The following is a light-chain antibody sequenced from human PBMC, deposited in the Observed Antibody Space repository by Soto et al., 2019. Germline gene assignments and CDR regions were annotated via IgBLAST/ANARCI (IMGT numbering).Light chain of an antibody. V-gene: IGKV3-20*01. CDR1: RSLSSSY. CDR2: AAS. J-gene: IGKJ2*01. CDR3: QQYGSSPPYT. Sequence: EIMLTQSPDTVSLSPGERATLSCRASRSLSSSYLAWYQQKPGQAPRLLIYAASSRATGIPDRFSGSKSGTDFTLTISRLEPEDSAVYYCQQYGSSPPYTFGQGTKLEIK.